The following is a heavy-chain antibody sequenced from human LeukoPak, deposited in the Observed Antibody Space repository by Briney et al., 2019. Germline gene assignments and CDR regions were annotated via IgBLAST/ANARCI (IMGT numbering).Heavy chain of an antibody. Sequence: PSETLSLTCTVSGGSISSYYWSWIRQPPGKGLEWIGYIYYSGSTNYNPSLKSRVTISVDTSKNQFSLKLSSVTAADTAVYYCARWEDYGGYDAFDIWGQGTMVTVSS. J-gene: IGHJ3*02. V-gene: IGHV4-59*01. CDR2: IYYSGST. CDR1: GGSISSYY. CDR3: ARWEDYGGYDAFDI. D-gene: IGHD4-17*01.